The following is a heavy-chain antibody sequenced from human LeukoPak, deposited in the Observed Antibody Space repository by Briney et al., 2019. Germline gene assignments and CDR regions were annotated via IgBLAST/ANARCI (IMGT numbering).Heavy chain of an antibody. CDR3: AREGQPDAFDI. D-gene: IGHD1-14*01. CDR2: IYSSGTT. V-gene: IGHV4-4*07. J-gene: IGHJ3*02. CDR1: GGSISSYY. Sequence: SETLSLTCTVSGGSISSYYWSWIRQPAGKELEWIGRIYSSGTTNYKSSLKSRVTMSVDTSKNQFSLKLISVTAADTAVYYCAREGQPDAFDIWGQGTTVTVSS.